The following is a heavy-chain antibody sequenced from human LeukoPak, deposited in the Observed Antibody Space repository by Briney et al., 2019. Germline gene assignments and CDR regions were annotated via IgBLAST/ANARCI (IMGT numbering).Heavy chain of an antibody. CDR3: VMQQRDWFDP. D-gene: IGHD6-13*01. CDR2: INHSGST. J-gene: IGHJ5*02. CDR1: GGSFSDYY. V-gene: IGHV4-34*01. Sequence: PSETLSLTCAVYGGSFSDYYCNWIRQPPGKGLEWIGEINHSGSTNYNPSLKSRVTISVDTSKNQFFLRLSSVTAADTAVYYCVMQQRDWFDPWGQGTLVTVSS.